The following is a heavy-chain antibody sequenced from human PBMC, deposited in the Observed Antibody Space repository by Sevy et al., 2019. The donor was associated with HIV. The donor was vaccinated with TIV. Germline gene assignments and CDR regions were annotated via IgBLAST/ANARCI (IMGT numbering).Heavy chain of an antibody. Sequence: GGSLRLSCAASGFTFSTYSMNWVRQAPGKGLEWVSSISSSSTYIYYADSVKGRLTISRDNAKNSMYLQMNSLRAEDTAVYYCARDLCTGGGCSRWGYYYYGMDVWGQGTTVTVSS. J-gene: IGHJ6*02. CDR2: ISSSSTYI. CDR1: GFTFSTYS. CDR3: ARDLCTGGGCSRWGYYYYGMDV. D-gene: IGHD2-8*02. V-gene: IGHV3-21*01.